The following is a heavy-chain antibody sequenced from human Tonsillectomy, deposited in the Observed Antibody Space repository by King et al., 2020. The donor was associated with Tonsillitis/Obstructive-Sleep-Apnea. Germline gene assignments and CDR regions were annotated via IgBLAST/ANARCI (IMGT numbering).Heavy chain of an antibody. D-gene: IGHD4-17*01. V-gene: IGHV3-15*01. Sequence: VQLVESGGGLVKPGGSLRLSCAASGFTFCNAWMSWVRQAPGKGLEWVGRIKSKTDVGSTDYAAPVKGRFTISRDDSKTTLYLQMNSLKTEDTAVYYCTGEYGDYELVFDIWGQGTMVTVSS. J-gene: IGHJ3*02. CDR2: IKSKTDVGST. CDR3: TGEYGDYELVFDI. CDR1: GFTFCNAW.